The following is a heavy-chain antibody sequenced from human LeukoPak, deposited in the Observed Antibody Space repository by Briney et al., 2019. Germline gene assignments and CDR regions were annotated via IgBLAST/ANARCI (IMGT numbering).Heavy chain of an antibody. J-gene: IGHJ4*02. CDR3: ARFLGITVGHDY. Sequence: SVKVSCKASGGTFSSYTISWVRQAPGQGLEWMGRIIPILGIANYAQKFQGRVTITAEKSTSTAYMELSSLRSEDTAVYYCARFLGITVGHDYWGQGTLVTVSS. V-gene: IGHV1-69*02. CDR1: GGTFSSYT. D-gene: IGHD1-14*01. CDR2: IIPILGIA.